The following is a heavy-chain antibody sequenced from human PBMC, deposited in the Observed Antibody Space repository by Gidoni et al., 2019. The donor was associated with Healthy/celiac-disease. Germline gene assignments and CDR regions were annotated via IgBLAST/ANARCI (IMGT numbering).Heavy chain of an antibody. J-gene: IGHJ6*02. CDR3: VSGYDYGSYEYYYYGMDV. CDR2: ISSNGGST. V-gene: IGHV3-64D*06. Sequence: EVQLVESGGGLVQPGGSLRLSCSASGFTFSSYAMHWVRQAPGKGLEYVSAISSNGGSTYYADSVKGRFTISRDNSKNTLYLQMSSLRAEDTAVYYCVSGYDYGSYEYYYYGMDVWGQGTTVTVSS. D-gene: IGHD5-12*01. CDR1: GFTFSSYA.